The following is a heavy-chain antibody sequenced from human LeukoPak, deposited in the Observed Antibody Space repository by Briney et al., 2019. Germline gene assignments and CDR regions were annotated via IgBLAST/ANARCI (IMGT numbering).Heavy chain of an antibody. CDR1: GGSITSSSYY. CDR3: ARQGDGGRAFDY. J-gene: IGHJ4*01. CDR2: IYYRGST. D-gene: IGHD4-23*01. V-gene: IGHV4-39*01. Sequence: PGETLAFTCTASGGSITSSSYYWGSIRQPPGKGLEWIGTIYYRGSTYYKPSLKSRVSISVDTSENQFSLRLTSVTATDTAVYYCARQGDGGRAFDYWG.